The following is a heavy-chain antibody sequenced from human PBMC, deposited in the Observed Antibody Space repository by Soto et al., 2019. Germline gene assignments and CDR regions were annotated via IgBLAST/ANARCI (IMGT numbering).Heavy chain of an antibody. V-gene: IGHV1-8*01. J-gene: IGHJ3*02. CDR2: MNPNSGNT. D-gene: IGHD3-3*01. Sequence: ASVKVSCKASGYTFTSYDINWVRQATGQGLEWMGWMNPNSGNTGYAQKFQGRVTMTRNTSISTAYMELSSLRSEDTAVYYCARAETYYDFWSGTRRDAFDIWGQGTMVTVSS. CDR3: ARAETYYDFWSGTRRDAFDI. CDR1: GYTFTSYD.